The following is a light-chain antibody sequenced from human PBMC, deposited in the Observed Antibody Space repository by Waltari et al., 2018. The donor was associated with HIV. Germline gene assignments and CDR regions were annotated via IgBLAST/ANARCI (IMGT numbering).Light chain of an antibody. V-gene: IGLV1-47*01. CDR3: ATWDDSLNGVL. Sequence: SVLTQPPSASGTPGQKVTISCSGSSSNIGSNSVFWYQQLPGVAPKLLIYRDTQRPAGVPDRFSGSKSVPSASLAISGLRSEDEAVYSCATWDDSLNGVLFGGGTNLNVL. CDR2: RDT. CDR1: SSNIGSNS. J-gene: IGLJ2*01.